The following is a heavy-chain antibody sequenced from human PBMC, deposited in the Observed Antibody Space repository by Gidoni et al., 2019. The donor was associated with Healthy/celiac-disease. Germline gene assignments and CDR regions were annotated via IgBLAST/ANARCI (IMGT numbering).Heavy chain of an antibody. CDR2: ISNNGSNK. J-gene: IGHJ4*02. Sequence: QVQLVESGGGVVQPGRSLSLSCAASGFTFSSYAMHGVRQAPGKGLEWGAVISNNGSNKYYADSVKGRFTISRDNSKNTLYLQMNSLRAEDTAVYYCARDPSVGATYNLYYFDYWGQGTLVTVSS. V-gene: IGHV3-30-3*01. D-gene: IGHD1-26*01. CDR1: GFTFSSYA. CDR3: ARDPSVGATYNLYYFDY.